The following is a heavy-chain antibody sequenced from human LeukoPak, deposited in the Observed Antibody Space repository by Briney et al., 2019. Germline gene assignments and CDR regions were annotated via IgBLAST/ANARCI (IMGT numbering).Heavy chain of an antibody. CDR1: GYTFPSYG. V-gene: IGHV1-18*01. CDR2: IRAYNGKT. J-gene: IGHJ6*02. Sequence: GASVKVSCKASGYTFPSYGLSWVRQAPGQGGEGMGWIRAYNGKTNYAQKLQGRVTMTTDTSTSTAYMELRSLRSDDTAVYYCARDYCGGDCYLATYYYYYGMDVWGQGTTVTVSS. CDR3: ARDYCGGDCYLATYYYYYGMDV. D-gene: IGHD2-21*02.